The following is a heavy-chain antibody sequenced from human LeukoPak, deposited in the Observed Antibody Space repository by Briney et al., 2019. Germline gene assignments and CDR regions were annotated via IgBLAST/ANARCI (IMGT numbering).Heavy chain of an antibody. J-gene: IGHJ5*02. D-gene: IGHD3-10*01. Sequence: SETLSLTCTVSGGSISSSSYYWGWIRQPPGKGLEWIGYIYYSGSTNYNPSLKSRVTISVDTSKNQFSLKLSSVTAADTAVYYCARYYGSGSANWFDPWGQGTLVTVSS. CDR1: GGSISSSSYY. V-gene: IGHV4-61*05. CDR2: IYYSGST. CDR3: ARYYGSGSANWFDP.